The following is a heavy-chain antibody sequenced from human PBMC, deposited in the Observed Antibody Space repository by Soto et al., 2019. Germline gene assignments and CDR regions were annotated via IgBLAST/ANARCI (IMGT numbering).Heavy chain of an antibody. CDR2: IYYSGST. J-gene: IGHJ4*02. CDR1: GGTISSGDYY. CDR3: ASDYETYYYDSSGYSYSGFDY. V-gene: IGHV4-30-4*01. Sequence: SETLSLTCTVSGGTISSGDYYLSWIRQPPGKGLEWVGYIYYSGSTYYNPSLKSRVTISVDTSKNQFSLKLSSVTAADTAVYYCASDYETYYYDSSGYSYSGFDYWGQGILFTVSS. D-gene: IGHD3-22*01.